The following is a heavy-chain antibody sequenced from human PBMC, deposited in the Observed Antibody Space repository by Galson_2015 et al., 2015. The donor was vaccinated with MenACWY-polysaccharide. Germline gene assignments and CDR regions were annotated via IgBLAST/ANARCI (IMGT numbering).Heavy chain of an antibody. V-gene: IGHV1-3*01. Sequence: SVQVSCKASGYTFTNYGLHWVRQAPGQRLEWMGRINAGNGNTKYSQKFQGSVTITRDTSACTAYMELSSLRSEDTAVYYCARKGDYPGFDYWGQGTLVTASS. J-gene: IGHJ4*02. CDR2: INAGNGNT. D-gene: IGHD4-17*01. CDR3: ARKGDYPGFDY. CDR1: GYTFTNYG.